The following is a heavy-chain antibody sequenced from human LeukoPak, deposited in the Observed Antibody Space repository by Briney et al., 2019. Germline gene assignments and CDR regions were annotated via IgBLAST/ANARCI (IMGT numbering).Heavy chain of an antibody. CDR1: GFTFSSYA. CDR3: AKDQYSSGWYRGGAFDI. J-gene: IGHJ3*02. V-gene: IGHV3-23*01. Sequence: GGSLRLSCAASGFTFSSYAMSWVRQAPGKGLEWVSAISGSGGSTYYADSVKGRFTISRDNSKNTLYLQMNSLRAEDTAVYYCAKDQYSSGWYRGGAFDIWGQGTMVTVSS. CDR2: ISGSGGST. D-gene: IGHD6-19*01.